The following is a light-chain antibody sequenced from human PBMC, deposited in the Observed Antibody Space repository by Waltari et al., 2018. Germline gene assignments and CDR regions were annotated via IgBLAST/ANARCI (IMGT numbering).Light chain of an antibody. J-gene: IGKJ2*03. Sequence: IQITHPPSSLSASVADRVTITCRASGNIDRFLNWYQQKPGKAPKLLIYKASTLQGGVPSRFSGSGSGTDYSFTISSLQSEDVATYYCQHNHDTPYSFGQGTKVDIK. CDR3: QHNHDTPYS. CDR1: GNIDRF. CDR2: KAS. V-gene: IGKV1-39*01.